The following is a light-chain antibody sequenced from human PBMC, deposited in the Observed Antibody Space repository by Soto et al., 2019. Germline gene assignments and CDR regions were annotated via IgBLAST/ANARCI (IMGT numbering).Light chain of an antibody. CDR2: EVS. CDR3: SSYTSSTTRV. Sequence: QSVLTQPASVSGSPAQSITISCTGASSDVGAFNYVSWYQQHPGKAPKLLIYEVSNRPSGLSNRFSGSKSGNTASLTISGLQAEDEADYYCSSYTSSTTRVFGGGTKLTVL. J-gene: IGLJ2*01. V-gene: IGLV2-14*01. CDR1: SSDVGAFNY.